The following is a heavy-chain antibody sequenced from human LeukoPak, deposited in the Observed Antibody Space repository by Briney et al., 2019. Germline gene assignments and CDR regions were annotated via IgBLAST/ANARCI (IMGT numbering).Heavy chain of an antibody. CDR1: GFTFSSYG. V-gene: IGHV3-30*18. J-gene: IGHJ4*02. CDR3: AKVGDYGDYALDY. Sequence: GGSLRLSCAASGFTFSSYGMHWVRQAPGKGLEWLADISYDGIYKYYADSVKGRFTISRDNSKNTLYLQMNSLRAEDTAVYYCAKVGDYGDYALDYWGQGTLVTVSS. D-gene: IGHD4-17*01. CDR2: ISYDGIYK.